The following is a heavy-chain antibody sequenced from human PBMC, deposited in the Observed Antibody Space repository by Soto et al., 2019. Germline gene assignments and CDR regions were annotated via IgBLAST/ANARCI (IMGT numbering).Heavy chain of an antibody. Sequence: SETLSLTCTVSGGSISSYYWSWIRQPPGKGLEWIGYIYYSGSTNYNPSLKSRVTISVDTSKNQFSLKLSSVTAADTAVYYCARGPPVNWDYRGQGTLVTVSS. CDR2: IYYSGST. J-gene: IGHJ4*02. CDR1: GGSISSYY. V-gene: IGHV4-59*01. D-gene: IGHD3-10*01. CDR3: ARGPPVNWDY.